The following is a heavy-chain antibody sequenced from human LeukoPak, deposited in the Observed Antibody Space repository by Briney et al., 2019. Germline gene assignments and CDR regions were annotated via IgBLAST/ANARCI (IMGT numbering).Heavy chain of an antibody. CDR1: GDSVSSNSAA. Sequence: SQTLSLTCAISGDSVSSNSAAWNWIRQSPSRGLEWLGRTYYRSKWYNDYAVSVKSRITINPDTSKNQFSLQLNSVTPEDTAVYYCAGGHYDILTGYSQGYYYYYMDVWGKGTTVTVSS. D-gene: IGHD3-9*01. V-gene: IGHV6-1*01. J-gene: IGHJ6*03. CDR3: AGGHYDILTGYSQGYYYYYMDV. CDR2: TYYRSKWYN.